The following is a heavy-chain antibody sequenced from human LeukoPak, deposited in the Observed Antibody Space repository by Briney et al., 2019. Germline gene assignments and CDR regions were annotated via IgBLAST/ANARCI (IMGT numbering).Heavy chain of an antibody. Sequence: GESLKISCKGSGYSFTNYWIDWVRQMPGKGLEWMGIIYPGDSDTRYSPSFQGQVTISADKSISTAYLQWSSLKASDTAMYYCARHQAAAAGRHYYYYGMDVWGQGTTVTVSS. V-gene: IGHV5-51*01. D-gene: IGHD6-13*01. CDR3: ARHQAAAAGRHYYYYGMDV. CDR2: IYPGDSDT. CDR1: GYSFTNYW. J-gene: IGHJ6*02.